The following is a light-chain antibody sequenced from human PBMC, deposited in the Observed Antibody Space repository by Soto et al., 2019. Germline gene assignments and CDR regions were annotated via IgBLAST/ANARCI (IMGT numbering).Light chain of an antibody. J-gene: IGKJ2*01. CDR3: HQYGSSPHT. CDR1: QTVGSSY. Sequence: EIVLTQSPGTLSLSPGERATLSCGASQTVGSSYLAWYQQKPGQAPRLLIFDASSRAPGIPDRFSGSASETDFTLTISRLEPEDFAVYHCHQYGSSPHTFGQGTRLEIK. CDR2: DAS. V-gene: IGKV3D-20*01.